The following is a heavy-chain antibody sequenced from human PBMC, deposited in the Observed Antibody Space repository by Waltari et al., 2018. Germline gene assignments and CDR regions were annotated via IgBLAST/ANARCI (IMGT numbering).Heavy chain of an antibody. J-gene: IGHJ4*02. V-gene: IGHV4-34*01. D-gene: IGHD6-13*01. CDR2: INHSGST. CDR3: ARGIGGSIAAAGTAPFIDY. Sequence: QVQLQQWGAGLLKPSETLSLTCAVYGGSFSGYYWSWIRQPPGKGLEWIGEINHSGSTNYNPSLKGRVTISVATSKDQFSLKLSFVTAADTAGYYCARGIGGSIAAAGTAPFIDYWGQGTLVTVSS. CDR1: GGSFSGYY.